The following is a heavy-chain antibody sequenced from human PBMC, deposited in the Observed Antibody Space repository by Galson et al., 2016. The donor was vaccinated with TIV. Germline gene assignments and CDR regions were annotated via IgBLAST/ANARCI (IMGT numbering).Heavy chain of an antibody. Sequence: SVKVSCKASGVTFNSHAINWVRQAPGQGLEWMGGITGIFRVAKYAQKFQGRVTITADESTNTAYMELNSLISEDTAVYYCARGGGYSYDFRVWLDPWGQGTLVTVSS. CDR2: ITGIFRVA. CDR1: GVTFNSHA. V-gene: IGHV1-69*13. J-gene: IGHJ5*02. CDR3: ARGGGYSYDFRVWLDP. D-gene: IGHD3/OR15-3a*01.